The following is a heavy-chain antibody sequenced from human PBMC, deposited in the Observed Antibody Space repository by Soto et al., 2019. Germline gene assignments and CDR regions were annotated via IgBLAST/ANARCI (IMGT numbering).Heavy chain of an antibody. CDR2: IYFSGST. Sequence: SETLSLTCTVSGGSISSGAYSWSWIRQRLGKGLEWIGYIYFSGSTYYSPSLKSRLSISLDTSNNQFSLRLSSVTAADTAMYYCARARLRAVYAFDIWGQGTMVTVSS. V-gene: IGHV4-31*03. D-gene: IGHD4-17*01. CDR1: GGSISSGAYS. J-gene: IGHJ3*02. CDR3: ARARLRAVYAFDI.